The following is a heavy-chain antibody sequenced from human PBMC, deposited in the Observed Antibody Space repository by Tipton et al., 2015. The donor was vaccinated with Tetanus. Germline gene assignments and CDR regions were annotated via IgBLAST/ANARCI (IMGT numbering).Heavy chain of an antibody. CDR2: IFYAGST. Sequence: LRLSCAASGMTLSYFAMGWVRQAPGKGLEWIGYIFYAGSTNSNPSLKSRVTISVDKAKNQFSLKLTSVTAADTAVYYCARATEHDIMTGYDNWGPGTQVTVSS. CDR1: GMTLSYFA. CDR3: ARATEHDIMTGYDN. D-gene: IGHD3-9*01. J-gene: IGHJ4*02. V-gene: IGHV4-59*01.